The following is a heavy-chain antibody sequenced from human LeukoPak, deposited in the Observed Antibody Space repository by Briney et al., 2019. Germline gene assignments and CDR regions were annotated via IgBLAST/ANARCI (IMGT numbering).Heavy chain of an antibody. V-gene: IGHV3-33*01. CDR3: ARGGYSGTYFFDC. J-gene: IGHJ4*02. CDR2: VWYDGSNI. CDR1: GFTFSTYG. Sequence: GGSLRLSCAASGFTFSTYGMHWVRQAPGKGLEWVAVVWYDGSNIHYVDSVKGRFTISRDNSKSTLYLQMNSLTVEDTAVYYCARGGYSGTYFFDCWGQGTLVTVSS. D-gene: IGHD1-26*01.